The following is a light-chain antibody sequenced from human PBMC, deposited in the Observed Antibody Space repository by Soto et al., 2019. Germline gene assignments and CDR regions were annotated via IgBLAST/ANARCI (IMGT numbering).Light chain of an antibody. V-gene: IGKV3-20*01. J-gene: IGKJ5*01. CDR2: GAS. CDR1: QSVSSSY. Sequence: EIILTQSPGTLSLSPGERATLSCRASQSVSSSYVAWYQQRPGQTPSLLIYGASTRATGIPDRFSGSASGTDFTLTINRLEPEDFAVYYCQLYGISPHFGQGTRLEIK. CDR3: QLYGISPH.